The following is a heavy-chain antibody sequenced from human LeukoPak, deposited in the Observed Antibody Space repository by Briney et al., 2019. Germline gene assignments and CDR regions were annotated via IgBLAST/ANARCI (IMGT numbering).Heavy chain of an antibody. J-gene: IGHJ4*02. CDR2: IKQTGSEK. CDR3: ARGLDVLLWFGELLDPYYFDY. CDR1: GFIFSSYW. Sequence: GGSLRLSCAASGFIFSSYWMTWVRQAPGKGLEWVANIKQTGSEKYYVDSVKGRFTISRDNAKNSLYLQMNSLRAEDTAVYYCARGLDVLLWFGELLDPYYFDYWGQGTLVTVSS. V-gene: IGHV3-7*01. D-gene: IGHD3-10*01.